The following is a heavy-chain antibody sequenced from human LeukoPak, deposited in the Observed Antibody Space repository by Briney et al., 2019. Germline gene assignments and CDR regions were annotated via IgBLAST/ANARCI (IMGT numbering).Heavy chain of an antibody. CDR2: INPNSGGT. CDR1: GYTFTGYY. V-gene: IGHV1-2*02. CDR3: ARGSTYYYDSSGYFDY. Sequence: ASVKVSCKASGYTFTGYYMHWVRQAPGQGPEWMGWINPNSGGTNYAQKFQGRVTMTRDTSISTAYMELSRLRSDDTAVYYCARGSTYYYDSSGYFDYWGQGTLVTVSS. J-gene: IGHJ4*02. D-gene: IGHD3-22*01.